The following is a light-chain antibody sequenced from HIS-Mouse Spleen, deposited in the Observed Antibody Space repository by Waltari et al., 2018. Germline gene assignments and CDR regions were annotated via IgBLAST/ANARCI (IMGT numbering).Light chain of an antibody. J-gene: IGLJ3*02. CDR3: CSYAGSSTWV. CDR2: EGS. V-gene: IGLV2-23*01. Sequence: QSALTQPASVSGSPGQSITISCTGTSSDVGSYNLVSWYQQHPGKAPKLMIYEGSKRPPGVSNRFSGSNPGNTASLTISGLQAEDEADYYCCSYAGSSTWVFGGGTKLTVL. CDR1: SSDVGSYNL.